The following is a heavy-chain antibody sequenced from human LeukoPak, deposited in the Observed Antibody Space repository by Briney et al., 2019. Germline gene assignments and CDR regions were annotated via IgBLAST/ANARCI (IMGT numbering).Heavy chain of an antibody. CDR1: GGSISSYY. J-gene: IGHJ3*02. CDR2: IYYSGST. Sequence: SETLSLTCTVSGGSISSYYWSWIRQPPGKGLEWIGYIYYSGSTNYNPSLESRVTISVDTSKNQFSLKLSSVTAADTAVYYCARVNGDYVPGAFDIWGQGTMVTVSS. D-gene: IGHD4-17*01. CDR3: ARVNGDYVPGAFDI. V-gene: IGHV4-59*01.